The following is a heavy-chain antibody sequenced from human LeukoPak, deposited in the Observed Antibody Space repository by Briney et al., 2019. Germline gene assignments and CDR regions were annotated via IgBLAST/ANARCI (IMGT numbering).Heavy chain of an antibody. J-gene: IGHJ3*01. CDR1: CGSISSYS. D-gene: IGHD2-15*01. CDR2: IYYSGST. Sequence: SETLSLTCSVSCGSISSYSWSWSRQPPGKGLEWFGYIYYSGSTNYNPSLKSRVTMSVDTSKNQCSLKVSSVTAADTAVYYCARHGAVGTNPPYSGLMWGQGTMVTVSS. V-gene: IGHV4-59*08. CDR3: ARHGAVGTNPPYSGLM.